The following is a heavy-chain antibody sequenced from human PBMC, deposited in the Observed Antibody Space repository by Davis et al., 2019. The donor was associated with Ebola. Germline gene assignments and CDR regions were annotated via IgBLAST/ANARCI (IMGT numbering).Heavy chain of an antibody. CDR2: MNPNSGNT. CDR3: ARGLRMVARPGFGY. V-gene: IGHV1-8*01. CDR1: GYTFTSYD. J-gene: IGHJ4*02. Sequence: ASVKVSCKASGYTFTSYDINWVRQATGQGLEWMGWMNPNSGNTGYAQKFQGRVTMTRNTSISTAYMELSSLRSEDTAVYYCARGLRMVARPGFGYWGQGTLVTVSS. D-gene: IGHD6-6*01.